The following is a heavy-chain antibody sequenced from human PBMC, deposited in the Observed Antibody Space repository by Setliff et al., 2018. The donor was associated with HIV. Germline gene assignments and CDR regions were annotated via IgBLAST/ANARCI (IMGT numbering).Heavy chain of an antibody. V-gene: IGHV4-59*11. CDR2: VYYRAKTGATT. D-gene: IGHD3-3*01. J-gene: IGHJ4*02. CDR3: ARDVAPPLAGDVWSGNGL. Sequence: SETLSLICSVSGGSIRSHYWSWIRQAPGKGLQWIGNVYYRAKTGATTDHNPSLRSRISISLDVSKNQLSLRLRSVTAADTAIYYCARDVAPPLAGDVWSGNGLWGQGTQVTVSS. CDR1: GGSIRSHY.